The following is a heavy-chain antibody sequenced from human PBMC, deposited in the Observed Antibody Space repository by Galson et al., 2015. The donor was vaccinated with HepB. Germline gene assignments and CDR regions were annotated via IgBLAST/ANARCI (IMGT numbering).Heavy chain of an antibody. CDR3: AKLIRIVGANDY. CDR2: IYYSGST. D-gene: IGHD1-26*01. Sequence: YYWSWIRQPPGKGLEWIGSIYYSGSTYYNPSLKSRVTISVDTSKNQFSLKLSSVTAADTAVYYCAKLIRIVGANDYWGQGTLVTVSS. J-gene: IGHJ4*02. CDR1: YY. V-gene: IGHV4-39*01.